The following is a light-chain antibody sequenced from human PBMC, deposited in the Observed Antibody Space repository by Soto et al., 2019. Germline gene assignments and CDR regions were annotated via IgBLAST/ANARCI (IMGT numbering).Light chain of an antibody. CDR3: QTWGTGIVV. J-gene: IGLJ2*01. CDR2: LNIDGSH. CDR1: SGHSNYA. Sequence: QPVLTQSPSASASLGASVKLTCTLSSGHSNYAIAWHQQQPEKGPRYLTKLNIDGSHSKGDGIPDRFSGSSLGAERYLTISSLQSEDEADYYCQTWGTGIVVFGGGTKVTVL. V-gene: IGLV4-69*01.